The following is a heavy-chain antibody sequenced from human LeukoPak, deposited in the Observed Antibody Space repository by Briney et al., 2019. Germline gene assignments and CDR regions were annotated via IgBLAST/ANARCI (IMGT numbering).Heavy chain of an antibody. CDR1: GFTFSSYA. CDR3: ARVPVPYYFDY. D-gene: IGHD2-2*01. J-gene: IGHJ4*02. CDR2: ISYDGSNK. V-gene: IGHV3-30*04. Sequence: GGSLRLSCAASGFTFSSYAMHWVRQAPGKGLEWVAVISYDGSNKYYADSAKGRFTISRDNSKNTLYLQMNSLRAEDTAVYYCARVPVPYYFDYWGQGTLVTVSS.